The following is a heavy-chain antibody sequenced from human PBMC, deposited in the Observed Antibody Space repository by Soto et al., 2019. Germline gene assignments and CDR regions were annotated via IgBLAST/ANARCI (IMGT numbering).Heavy chain of an antibody. CDR3: AAFYVAAGAASLEY. CDR2: IWHDGTNK. J-gene: IGHJ4*02. D-gene: IGHD1-26*01. CDR1: GGIFSNFG. V-gene: IGHV3-33*01. Sequence: GGSLRRSWAAAGGIFSNFGMHWVRQAPGKAWEWVGIIWHDGTNKYYADSVEGRFTISRDNSKNTVYLHMNSLRGQDTGIPSRAAFYVAAGAASLEYCRKRPMVAVSS.